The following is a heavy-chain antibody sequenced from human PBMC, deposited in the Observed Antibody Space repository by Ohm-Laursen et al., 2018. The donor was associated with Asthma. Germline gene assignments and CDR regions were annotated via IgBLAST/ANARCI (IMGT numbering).Heavy chain of an antibody. CDR2: ISYDGSNK. D-gene: IGHD3-10*01. V-gene: IGHV3-30*18. J-gene: IGHJ4*02. CDR1: GFTFSSYG. CDR3: AKDRDYYGTAGFDY. Sequence: SLSLSCSASGFTFSSYGMHWGRQAPGKGLEWVAVISYDGSNKYYADSVKGRFTISRDNSKNTLYLQMNSLRAEDTAVYYCAKDRDYYGTAGFDYWGQGTLVTVSS.